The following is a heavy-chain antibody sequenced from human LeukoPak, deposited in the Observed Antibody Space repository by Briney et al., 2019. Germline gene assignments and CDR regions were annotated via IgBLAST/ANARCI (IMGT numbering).Heavy chain of an antibody. CDR2: IRYDGTKT. CDR1: GFQFSRNG. Sequence: AGGSLRLSCTASGFQFSRNGMHWVRQAPGKGLEWVAVIRYDGTKTFYGDSVRGRFTISRDNSKNTLYLEINSLRHEDTAVYSCARDFDDVNGNFYYIPDFWGQGTLVTVSS. CDR3: ARDFDDVNGNFYYIPDF. D-gene: IGHD2-8*01. J-gene: IGHJ4*02. V-gene: IGHV3-30*02.